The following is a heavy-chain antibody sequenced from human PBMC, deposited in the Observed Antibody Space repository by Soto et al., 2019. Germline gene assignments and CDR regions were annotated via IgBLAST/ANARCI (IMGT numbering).Heavy chain of an antibody. J-gene: IGHJ4*02. D-gene: IGHD2-15*01. V-gene: IGHV1-69*01. CDR1: ESIITNSG. Sequence: QLVQSGAEVKKPDSSVQVSCKASESIITNSGVTWVRQAPGQGLEWMGGINPTFGTTHYAQKFQGRLTIYADESRTTVNMGLSNLTPEDTAVYYCARLRSDCGGGTCSGSFWGQGTLVTVSS. CDR3: ARLRSDCGGGTCSGSF. CDR2: INPTFGTT.